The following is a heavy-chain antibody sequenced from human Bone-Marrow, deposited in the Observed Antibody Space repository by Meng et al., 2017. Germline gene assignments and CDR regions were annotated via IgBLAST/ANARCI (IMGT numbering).Heavy chain of an antibody. CDR3: ASSPLLSYNY. CDR2: INSDGSST. D-gene: IGHD1-26*01. V-gene: IGHV3-74*01. J-gene: IGHJ4*02. CDR1: GFTFSSYA. Sequence: VELVESGGGLVQPGGSLRLSCAADGFTFSSYAISWVRQAPGKGLVWVSRINSDGSSTSYADSVKGRFTISRDNAKNTLYLQMNSLRAEDTAVYYCASSPLLSYNYWGQGTLVTVSS.